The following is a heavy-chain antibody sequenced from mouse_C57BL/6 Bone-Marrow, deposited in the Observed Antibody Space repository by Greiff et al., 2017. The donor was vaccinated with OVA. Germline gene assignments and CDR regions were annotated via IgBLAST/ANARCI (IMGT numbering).Heavy chain of an antibody. D-gene: IGHD1-1*01. Sequence: VQLQQSVAELVRPGASVKLSCTASGFNIKNTYMHWVKQRPEQGLEWIGRIDPANGNTKYAPKFQGKATITADTSSNTAYLQLSSLTSEDTAIYYCAISPHYYGSRGYAMDYWGQGTSVTVSS. CDR2: IDPANGNT. CDR1: GFNIKNTY. J-gene: IGHJ4*01. V-gene: IGHV14-3*01. CDR3: AISPHYYGSRGYAMDY.